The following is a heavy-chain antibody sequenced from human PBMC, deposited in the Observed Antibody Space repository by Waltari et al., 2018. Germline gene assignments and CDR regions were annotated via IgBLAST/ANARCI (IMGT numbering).Heavy chain of an antibody. J-gene: IGHJ3*02. CDR2: VDPEDGET. V-gene: IGHV1-69-2*01. CDR1: GYPFTDYY. D-gene: IGHD6-6*01. CDR3: ATDSSSSSRDDAFDI. Sequence: EVQLVQSGAEVKKPGATVKISCKASGYPFTDYYMHWVQQAPGKGLEWMGRVDPEDGETIYAQKFQGRVTMTEDTSTDTAYMELSSLRSEDTAVYYCATDSSSSSRDDAFDIWGQGTMVTVSS.